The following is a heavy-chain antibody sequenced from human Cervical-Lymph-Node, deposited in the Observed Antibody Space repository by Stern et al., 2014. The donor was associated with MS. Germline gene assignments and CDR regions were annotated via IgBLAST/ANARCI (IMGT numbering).Heavy chain of an antibody. CDR3: AREGARGAAGS. CDR2: IYRSGST. V-gene: IGHV4-31*03. CDR1: GVSINNASYY. J-gene: IGHJ4*02. D-gene: IGHD6-13*01. Sequence: VQLVESGPGLAKPSQTLSLICTVSGVSINNASYYWNWIRQHPGKGLEWIGSIYRSGSTYYNPSLKSRVTISVDTSKNHFSMNLAFVTAADTAVYYCAREGARGAAGSWGQGTLVTVSS.